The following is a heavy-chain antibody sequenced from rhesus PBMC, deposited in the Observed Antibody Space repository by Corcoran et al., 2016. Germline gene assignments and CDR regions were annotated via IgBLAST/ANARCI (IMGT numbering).Heavy chain of an antibody. J-gene: IGHJ2*01. CDR3: ARDFYWYFDL. CDR1: GGSISSGYYY. V-gene: IGHV4-122*02. Sequence: QVQLQESGPGLVKPSETLSLTCAVSGGSISSGYYYWSWIRQPPGKGLEWIGYIPYSGTTSYNPSLQSRVTISRDTSKNQFSLKRSSVSAADTAVYYCARDFYWYFDLWGPGTPITISS. CDR2: IPYSGTT.